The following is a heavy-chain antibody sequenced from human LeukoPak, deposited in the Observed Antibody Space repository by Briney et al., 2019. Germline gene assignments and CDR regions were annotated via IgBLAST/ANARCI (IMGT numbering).Heavy chain of an antibody. V-gene: IGHV3-48*01. J-gene: IGHJ6*03. CDR1: GFTFSSYS. CDR3: ARDLRGYSYGDYYYYMDV. D-gene: IGHD5-18*01. Sequence: GGSLRLSCAASGFTFSSYSMNWVRQAPGKGLEWVSYISSSSSTIYYADSVKGRFTISRDNAKNSLYLQMNSLRAEDTAVYYCARDLRGYSYGDYYYYMDVWGKGTTVTVSS. CDR2: ISSSSSTI.